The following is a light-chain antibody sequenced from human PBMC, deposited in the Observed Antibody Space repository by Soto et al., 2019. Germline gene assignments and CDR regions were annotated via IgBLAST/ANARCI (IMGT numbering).Light chain of an antibody. CDR2: GAS. CDR1: QSVRSTF. J-gene: IGKJ2*01. Sequence: VLPQSPDTLSLSPGDRATLSCRASQSVRSTFLAWYQQKPGQAPRLLIYGASNRAAGIPERFSGSASGTEFTLTISRLEPDDSAVYYCQQYHYSPMITFGQWTELQIK. V-gene: IGKV3-20*01. CDR3: QQYHYSPMIT.